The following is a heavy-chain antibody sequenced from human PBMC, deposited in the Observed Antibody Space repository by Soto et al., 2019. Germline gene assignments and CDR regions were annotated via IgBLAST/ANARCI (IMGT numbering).Heavy chain of an antibody. J-gene: IGHJ6*03. D-gene: IGHD2-2*01. CDR1: GYTFTSYG. Sequence: QVQLVQSGAEVKKPGASVKVSCKASGYTFTSYGISWVRQAPGQGLDWMGWISAYNRNTNYAQKFQGRVNLTKDTSTSKAYMELRSLRSDDTAVYYCARDKGCSSSGCQNYYYYMDVWGKGTTVTVSS. CDR2: ISAYNRNT. V-gene: IGHV1-18*01. CDR3: ARDKGCSSSGCQNYYYYMDV.